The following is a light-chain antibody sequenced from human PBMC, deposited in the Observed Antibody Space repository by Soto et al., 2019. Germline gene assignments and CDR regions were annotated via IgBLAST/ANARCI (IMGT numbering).Light chain of an antibody. V-gene: IGKV3-11*01. CDR2: VAF. J-gene: IGKJ5*01. CDR3: QQRNNWPPDT. CDR1: PRVTNY. Sequence: EIVLTQSPATLSLSPGEIATLSFSASPRVTNYLAWYQQKPGQPPRLLIFVAFNRAAGIPASSSGSGSGTDFTLTIISLEPEDSAVYACQQRNNWPPDTFGQGTRLDIK.